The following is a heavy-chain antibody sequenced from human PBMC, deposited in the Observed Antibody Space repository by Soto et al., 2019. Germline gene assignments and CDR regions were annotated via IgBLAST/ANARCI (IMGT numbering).Heavy chain of an antibody. V-gene: IGHV1-46*01. CDR3: ARGRHVVVVTAALDY. Sequence: QVQLMQSGAEVKKPGASVKASCKASGDTSSDYCINWVRQAPGQGLEWMGTVNPSGGNTTYSQHFHGRASMTRDTSTITRHMELTRRTSDDTAVYYCARGRHVVVVTAALDYWGQGTLVTVSS. CDR1: GDTSSDYC. CDR2: VNPSGGNT. J-gene: IGHJ4*02. D-gene: IGHD2-21*02.